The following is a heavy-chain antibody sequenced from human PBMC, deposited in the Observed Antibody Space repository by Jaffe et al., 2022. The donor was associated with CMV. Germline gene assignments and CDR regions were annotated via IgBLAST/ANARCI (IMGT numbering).Heavy chain of an antibody. J-gene: IGHJ3*02. CDR1: GYTFTSYA. CDR3: ARSPWDYYDSSRDAFDI. Sequence: QVQLVQSGAEVKKPGASVKVSCKASGYTFTSYAMHWVRQAPGQRLEWMGWINAGNGNTKYSQKFQGRVTITRDTSASTAYMELSSLRSEDTAVYYCARSPWDYYDSSRDAFDIWGQGTMVTVSS. D-gene: IGHD3-22*01. V-gene: IGHV1-3*01. CDR2: INAGNGNT.